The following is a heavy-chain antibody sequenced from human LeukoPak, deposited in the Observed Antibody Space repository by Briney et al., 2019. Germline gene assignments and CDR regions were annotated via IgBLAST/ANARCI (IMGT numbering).Heavy chain of an antibody. Sequence: GGSLRLSCAASGFTFSSYAMHWVRQAPGKGLEWVAVISYDGSNKYYADSVKGRFTISRDDSKNTLYLQMNSLRAEDTAVYYCARDRVGLGMATIYWGQGTLVTVSS. V-gene: IGHV3-30-3*01. CDR2: ISYDGSNK. CDR3: ARDRVGLGMATIY. J-gene: IGHJ4*02. D-gene: IGHD5-24*01. CDR1: GFTFSSYA.